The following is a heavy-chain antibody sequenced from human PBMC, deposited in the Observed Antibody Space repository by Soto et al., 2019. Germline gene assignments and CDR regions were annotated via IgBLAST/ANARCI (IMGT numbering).Heavy chain of an antibody. D-gene: IGHD3-22*01. CDR3: ARGSYYYESSGYYPDY. J-gene: IGHJ4*02. Sequence: ASVKVSCKASGYTFANYAIHWVRQAPGQRLEWMGWINAGNGNPKYSQKFQDRVTISRDTSATTAYMEMSSLRSEDTAVYYCARGSYYYESSGYYPDYWGQGTLVTVS. CDR1: GYTFANYA. V-gene: IGHV1-3*01. CDR2: INAGNGNP.